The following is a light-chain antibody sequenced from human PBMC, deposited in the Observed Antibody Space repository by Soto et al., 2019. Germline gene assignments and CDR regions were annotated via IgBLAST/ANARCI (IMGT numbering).Light chain of an antibody. V-gene: IGKV1-39*01. CDR2: AAS. J-gene: IGKJ1*01. Sequence: IQMTKSPSSLSASVGDRVTITCRASQSISSYLNWYQQKPGKAPKLLIYAASSLQSGVPSRFSGSGSGIDFTLTFSSLQPEDFATYYCQQSYSTPKTFGQGTKVEIK. CDR3: QQSYSTPKT. CDR1: QSISSY.